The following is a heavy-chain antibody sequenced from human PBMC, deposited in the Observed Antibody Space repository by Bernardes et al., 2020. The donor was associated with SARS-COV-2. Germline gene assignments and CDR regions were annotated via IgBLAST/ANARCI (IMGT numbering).Heavy chain of an antibody. CDR2: INSDGRTT. V-gene: IGHV3-74*01. CDR1: GFTFSSYW. CDR3: VRGPSDGHGRVEY. Sequence: GGSLRLSCAASGFTFSSYWMHWVRQGPGKGLVWVSRINSDGRTTTYADSVKGRFTISRDNGKNTLYLQMNSLRAEDTAVYYCVRGPSDGHGRVEYWGQGALVTVSS. J-gene: IGHJ4*02.